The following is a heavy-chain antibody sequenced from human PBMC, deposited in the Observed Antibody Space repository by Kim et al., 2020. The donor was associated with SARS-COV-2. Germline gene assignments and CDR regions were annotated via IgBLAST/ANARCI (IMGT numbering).Heavy chain of an antibody. D-gene: IGHD2-21*01. Sequence: SETLSLTCTVSRGSLSRSSYYWGWIRQPPGKGLEWIVSIYYGGSTYYNPSLTSRVTISVDTSKNQFSLKLRSVTAADTAVYYCATTPYYVDPCGESSWGQGTLVTVSS. CDR2: IYYGGST. CDR3: ATTPYYVDPCGESS. J-gene: IGHJ5*02. V-gene: IGHV4-39*01. CDR1: RGSLSRSSYY.